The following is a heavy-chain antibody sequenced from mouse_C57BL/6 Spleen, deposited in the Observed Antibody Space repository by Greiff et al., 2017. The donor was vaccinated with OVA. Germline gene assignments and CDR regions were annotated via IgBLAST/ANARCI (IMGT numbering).Heavy chain of an antibody. CDR3: ARRWGLDRNCDY. D-gene: IGHD2-14*01. Sequence: QVQLQQPGAELVKPGASVKMSCKASGYTFTSYWITWVKQRPGQGLEWIGDIYPGSGSTTYNEKFKSKATLTVDTSSSTAYMQLSSLTSEDSAVYYCARRWGLDRNCDYWGQGTTLTVSS. V-gene: IGHV1-55*01. CDR2: IYPGSGST. CDR1: GYTFTSYW. J-gene: IGHJ2*01.